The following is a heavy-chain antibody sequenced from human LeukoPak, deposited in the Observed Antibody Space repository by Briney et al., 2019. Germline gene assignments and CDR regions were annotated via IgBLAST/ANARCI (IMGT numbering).Heavy chain of an antibody. Sequence: GGSLRLSCAASGFTVSSNYMSWVRQAPGKGLEWVSVIYSGGSTYYADSVKGRFTISRDNSKNTLYLQMNSLRAEDTAVYYCARDPPYYDFWGGYHQDYWGQGTLVTVSS. CDR2: IYSGGST. J-gene: IGHJ4*02. V-gene: IGHV3-66*02. CDR1: GFTVSSNY. D-gene: IGHD3-3*01. CDR3: ARDPPYYDFWGGYHQDY.